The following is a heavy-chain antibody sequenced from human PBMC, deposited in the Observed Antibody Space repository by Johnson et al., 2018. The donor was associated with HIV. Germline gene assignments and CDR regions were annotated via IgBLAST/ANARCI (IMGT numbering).Heavy chain of an antibody. J-gene: IGHJ3*02. D-gene: IGHD3-22*01. CDR2: ISWNSGSI. V-gene: IGHV3-9*01. Sequence: VQLVESGGGLVQPGRSLRLSCAASGFTFDDYAMHWVRQAPGKGLEWVSGISWNSGSIGYADSVKGRFTISRDNAKNSLYLQMNSLRAEETAVYYWARPGHYDILWAFDIWGQGTMVTVAS. CDR3: ARPGHYDILWAFDI. CDR1: GFTFDDYA.